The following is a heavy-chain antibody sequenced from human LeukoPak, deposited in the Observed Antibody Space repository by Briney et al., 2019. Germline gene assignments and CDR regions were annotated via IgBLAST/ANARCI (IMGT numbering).Heavy chain of an antibody. CDR1: GGSISSGSYF. CDR3: ARELAGYGKLDY. D-gene: IGHD5-12*01. V-gene: IGHV4-61*02. Sequence: SQTLSLTCTVSGGSISSGSYFWSWIRQPAGKGLEWIGRIYTSGSTNYNPSLKSRVTISPDTSKNQFSLKLSPVTAADTAVYYCARELAGYGKLDYWSQGILVTVSS. J-gene: IGHJ4*02. CDR2: IYTSGST.